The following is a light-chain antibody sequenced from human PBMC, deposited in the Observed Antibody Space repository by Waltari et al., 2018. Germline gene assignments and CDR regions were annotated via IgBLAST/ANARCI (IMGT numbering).Light chain of an antibody. J-gene: IGLJ3*02. CDR3: QSFDSTNPWV. V-gene: IGLV6-57*03. CDR2: EDK. Sequence: NFMLTQPHSVSESPGKTITISCPRSRGSIVTGNVPCYQQRPGSAPTTMIYEDKKRPSGVPDRFSGSIDSSSNSASLTISGLKTEDEADYYCQSFDSTNPWVFGGGTKLTVL. CDR1: RGSIVTGN.